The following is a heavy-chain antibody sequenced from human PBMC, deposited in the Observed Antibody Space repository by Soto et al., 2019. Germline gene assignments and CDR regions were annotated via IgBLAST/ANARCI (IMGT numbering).Heavy chain of an antibody. CDR1: GGSISSGTYY. Sequence: QVQLQESGPRLVRPSQTLSLTCTVSGGSISSGTYYWSWIRQLPGKGLEWIGYIYYRGITYYNPSLKSRVSMSIDTSRNQFSLKVYSVTAADTAVYSCARCFGDGYVWGNYRYRDLDHWGPGTLVTVS. CDR3: ARCFGDGYVWGNYRYRDLDH. V-gene: IGHV4-31*03. CDR2: IYYRGIT. D-gene: IGHD3-16*02. J-gene: IGHJ4*02.